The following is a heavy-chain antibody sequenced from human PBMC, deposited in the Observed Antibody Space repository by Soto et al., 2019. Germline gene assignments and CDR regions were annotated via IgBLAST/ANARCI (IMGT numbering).Heavy chain of an antibody. V-gene: IGHV4-31*03. D-gene: IGHD3-16*01. Sequence: SEIMSLTCTVSGGSISSGGYYWSWIRQHPGKGLEWIGYIYYSGSTYYNPSLKSRVTISVDTSKNQFSLKLSPVTAADTSVYYCALRLGDPGRLYFDYWGQGTLVTVSS. CDR3: ALRLGDPGRLYFDY. CDR1: GGSISSGGYY. CDR2: IYYSGST. J-gene: IGHJ4*02.